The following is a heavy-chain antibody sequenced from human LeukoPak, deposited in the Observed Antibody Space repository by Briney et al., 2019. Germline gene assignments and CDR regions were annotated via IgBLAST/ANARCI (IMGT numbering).Heavy chain of an antibody. CDR2: IYNDGRT. D-gene: IGHD6-6*01. V-gene: IGHV3-53*05. CDR1: GFIVNNKY. Sequence: GGSLRLSCAASGFIVNNKYMTWVRQAPGKGLEWVSLIYNDGRTYYADSVKGRFTISRDNSKNTLYLQMNSLRAEDTAVYYCARDEGWAGYSSSSYFDYWGQGTLVTVSS. J-gene: IGHJ4*02. CDR3: ARDEGWAGYSSSSYFDY.